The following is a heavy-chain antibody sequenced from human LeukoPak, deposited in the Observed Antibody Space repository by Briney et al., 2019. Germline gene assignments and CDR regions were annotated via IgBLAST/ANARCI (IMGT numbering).Heavy chain of an antibody. CDR3: AADGLRYPDPYYFDY. V-gene: IGHV1-24*01. CDR2: FDPEDGET. D-gene: IGHD3-9*01. CDR1: GYTLTELS. Sequence: ASVKDSCKVSGYTLTELSMHLVRQAPGKGLEWMGGFDPEDGETIYAQKFQGRVTMTEDTSTDTAYMELSSLRSEDTAVYYCAADGLRYPDPYYFDYWGQGTLVTVSS. J-gene: IGHJ4*02.